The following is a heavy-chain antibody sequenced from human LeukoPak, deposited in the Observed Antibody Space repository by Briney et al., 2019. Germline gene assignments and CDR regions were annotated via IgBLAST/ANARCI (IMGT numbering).Heavy chain of an antibody. Sequence: ASVKVSCKASGYTFTTYDINSVRQSTGQGLEWMGWMNPNSGNTGYAQKFQGRVTITRNTSISTPYMELSSLRSEDTAVYYCARAQYPQYYMDVWGKGTTVTVSS. CDR1: GYTFTTYD. CDR2: MNPNSGNT. CDR3: ARAQYPQYYMDV. V-gene: IGHV1-8*03. J-gene: IGHJ6*03. D-gene: IGHD2-2*01.